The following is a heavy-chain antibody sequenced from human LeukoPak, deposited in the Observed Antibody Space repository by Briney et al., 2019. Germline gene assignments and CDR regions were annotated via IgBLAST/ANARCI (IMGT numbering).Heavy chain of an antibody. V-gene: IGHV3-66*01. Sequence: GGSLRLSCAASGFTVSSNYMSWGRQAPGKGLEWGSVIYSGGSTYYADSVMGRFTISRDKSKNTLYRQMNSLRADDTAVYYCANRGSSWYYFDNWGQGTLVTVSS. CDR3: ANRGSSWYYFDN. D-gene: IGHD6-13*01. CDR1: GFTVSSNY. CDR2: IYSGGST. J-gene: IGHJ4*02.